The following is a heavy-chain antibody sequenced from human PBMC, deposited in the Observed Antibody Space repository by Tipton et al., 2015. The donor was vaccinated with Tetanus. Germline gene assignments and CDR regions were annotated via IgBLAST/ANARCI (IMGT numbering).Heavy chain of an antibody. D-gene: IGHD6-13*01. Sequence: TLSLTCAVYGGSFSGYYWSWIRQPPGKGLEWIGEINHSGSTNYNPSLKSRVTISVDTSKNQFSLKLSSVTAADTAVYYCARGPSWSIFQHWGQGTLVTVSS. CDR1: GGSFSGYY. J-gene: IGHJ1*01. V-gene: IGHV4-34*01. CDR2: INHSGST. CDR3: ARGPSWSIFQH.